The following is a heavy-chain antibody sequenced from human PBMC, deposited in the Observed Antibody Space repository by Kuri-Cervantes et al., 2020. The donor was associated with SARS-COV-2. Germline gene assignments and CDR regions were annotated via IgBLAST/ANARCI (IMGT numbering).Heavy chain of an antibody. J-gene: IGHJ4*02. Sequence: GGSLRLSCAASGFTVSSNYMSWVRQAPGKGLEWVSVIYSGGSTYYADSVKGRFTISRDNSKNTLYLQMNSLKAEDTAVYYCAKTIFGVVTPLYYFDYWGQGTLVTVSS. D-gene: IGHD3-3*01. CDR3: AKTIFGVVTPLYYFDY. CDR1: GFTVSSNY. V-gene: IGHV3-53*01. CDR2: IYSGGST.